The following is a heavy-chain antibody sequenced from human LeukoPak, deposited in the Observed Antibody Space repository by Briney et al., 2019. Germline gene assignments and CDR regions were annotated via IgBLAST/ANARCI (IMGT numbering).Heavy chain of an antibody. J-gene: IGHJ4*02. D-gene: IGHD6-6*01. CDR1: GFTFSMYG. CDR3: SRDRWQLLPYFDS. Sequence: GGSLRLSCVVSGFTFSMYGMAWLRPAPGKGLEWVSSISDSGRNIYYADSVTGRSSISRDNTKKSLYLQMNGLRADDTAVYYCSRDRWQLLPYFDSWGQGTLVTVSS. CDR2: ISDSGRNI. V-gene: IGHV3-21*01.